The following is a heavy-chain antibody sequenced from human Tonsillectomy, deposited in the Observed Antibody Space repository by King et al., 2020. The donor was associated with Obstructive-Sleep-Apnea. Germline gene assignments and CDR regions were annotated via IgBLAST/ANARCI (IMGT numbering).Heavy chain of an antibody. J-gene: IGHJ4*02. V-gene: IGHV3-48*04. CDR3: ARDPRTHCSSTSCLPYYFDY. D-gene: IGHD2-2*01. CDR2: ISSSSSTI. CDR1: GFTFSSYS. Sequence: VQLVESGGGLVQPGGSLRLSCAASGFTFSSYSMNWVRQAPGKGLEWVLYISSSSSTIYYADSLKGRFTISRDNAKNSLYLQMNSLRAEDKAVYYCARDPRTHCSSTSCLPYYFDYWGQGTLVTVSS.